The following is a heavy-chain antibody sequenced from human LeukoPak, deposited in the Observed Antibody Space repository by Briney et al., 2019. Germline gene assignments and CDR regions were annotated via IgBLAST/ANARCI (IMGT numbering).Heavy chain of an antibody. Sequence: GGSLRLSCAASGFTFSSYGMHWVRQAPGKGLEWVAVISYDGSNKYYADSVKGRFTISRDNSKNTPYLQMNSLRAEDTAVYYCAKDRQLWNYYFDYWGQGTLVTVSS. CDR1: GFTFSSYG. CDR2: ISYDGSNK. J-gene: IGHJ4*02. CDR3: AKDRQLWNYYFDY. V-gene: IGHV3-30*18. D-gene: IGHD5-18*01.